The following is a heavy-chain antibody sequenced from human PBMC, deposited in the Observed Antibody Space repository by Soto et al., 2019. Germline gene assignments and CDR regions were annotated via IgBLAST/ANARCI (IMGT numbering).Heavy chain of an antibody. V-gene: IGHV3-74*01. CDR3: ARANCGGDCYRSQVPPQLDY. J-gene: IGHJ4*02. CDR2: INSDGSST. CDR1: GFTFSSYW. D-gene: IGHD2-21*02. Sequence: EVQLVESGGGLVQPGGSLRLSCAASGFTFSSYWMHWVRQAPGKGLVWVSRINSDGSSTSYADSVKGRFTISRDNGKNTMYLQKNSLRAEDTAVYYCARANCGGDCYRSQVPPQLDYWGQGTLVTVSS.